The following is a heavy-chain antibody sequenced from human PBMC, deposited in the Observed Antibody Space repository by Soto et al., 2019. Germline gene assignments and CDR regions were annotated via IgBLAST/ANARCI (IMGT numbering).Heavy chain of an antibody. CDR3: AREPYGDSQYFDY. CDR1: GFTFNSVS. J-gene: IGHJ4*02. D-gene: IGHD2-21*02. Sequence: QVPLVESGGGMAQAGTSLRLSYTGSGFTFNSVSQHWVRQGPDKGLEWVAVVSFDGKVTYYADSVKGRFTVSRDISKNTIYLHANSLRPEDTAVYYCAREPYGDSQYFDYWGQGTPVTVSS. CDR2: VSFDGKVT. V-gene: IGHV3-30*04.